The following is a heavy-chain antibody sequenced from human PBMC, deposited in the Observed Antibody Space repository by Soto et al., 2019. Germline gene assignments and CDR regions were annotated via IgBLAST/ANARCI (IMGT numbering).Heavy chain of an antibody. CDR2: IGGGGGRT. J-gene: IGHJ4*02. CDR1: AFTFSIYA. V-gene: IGHV3-23*01. D-gene: IGHD3-22*01. CDR3: ARELSLGYYYDSSGYCH. Sequence: LTPSCAASAFTFSIYAMSWIRQAPGKRVEWLSTIGGGGGRTYYADSVKCRFTISRDNSKSTLYLEMNGLRAEDTAVYYWARELSLGYYYDSSGYCHWGQGTLGTGSS.